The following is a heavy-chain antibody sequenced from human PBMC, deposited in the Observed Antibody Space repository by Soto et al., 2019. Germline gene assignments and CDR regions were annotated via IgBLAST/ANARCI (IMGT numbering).Heavy chain of an antibody. V-gene: IGHV3-11*01. CDR3: ARGRRAFWSGSGPLYYGMDV. J-gene: IGHJ6*02. CDR2: ISSSGSTI. CDR1: GFTFSDYY. D-gene: IGHD3-3*01. Sequence: GGSLRLSCAASGFTFSDYYMSWIRQAAEKGLEWVSYISSSGSTIYYAASVKGRFTISRDNAKNSLYLQMNSLRAEDTAVYYCARGRRAFWSGSGPLYYGMDVWGQGTTVTVSS.